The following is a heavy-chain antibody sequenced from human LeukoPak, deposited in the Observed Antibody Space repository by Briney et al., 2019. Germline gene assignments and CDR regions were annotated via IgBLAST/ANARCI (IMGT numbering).Heavy chain of an antibody. D-gene: IGHD1-7*01. CDR1: GFTFSSYA. J-gene: IGHJ4*02. Sequence: GGSLRLSCAASGFTFSSYAMSWVRQAPGKGLEWVSAISGSGGSTYYADSVKGRFTISRDNSKNTLYLQMNSLRAEDTAVYYCAKDHDNWNYGYYFDYWGQGTLVTVSS. CDR2: ISGSGGST. V-gene: IGHV3-23*01. CDR3: AKDHDNWNYGYYFDY.